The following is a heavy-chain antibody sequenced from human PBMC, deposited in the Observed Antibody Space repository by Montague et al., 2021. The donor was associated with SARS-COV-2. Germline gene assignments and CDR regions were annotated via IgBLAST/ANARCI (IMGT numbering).Heavy chain of an antibody. CDR2: IYYSGST. Sequence: SETLSLTCTVSGGAISSSSYYWGWIRQPPGKGLEWIGSIYYSGSTYYNPSLKSRVTISVDTSKNQFSLKLSSVTAADTAVYCCARDTRITMLVVVNRYGMDVGGQGTTVPVSS. V-gene: IGHV4-39*07. CDR1: GGAISSSSYY. J-gene: IGHJ6*02. CDR3: ARDTRITMLVVVNRYGMDV. D-gene: IGHD3-22*01.